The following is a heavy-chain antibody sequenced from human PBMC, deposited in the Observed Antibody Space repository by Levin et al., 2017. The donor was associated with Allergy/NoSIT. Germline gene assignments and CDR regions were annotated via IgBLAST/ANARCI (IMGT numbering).Heavy chain of an antibody. V-gene: IGHV3-74*01. CDR1: GFTFNNNW. CDR2: ITSDGSGT. D-gene: IGHD2-2*03. J-gene: IGHJ4*02. Sequence: GGSLRLSCAASGFTFNNNWMHWVRQAPGRGLVWVSRITSDGSGTYYADSVKGRFTISRDNAKNTLFLQMNSLRAEDTAVYYCARSRQLDFDYWGQGTLVTVSS. CDR3: ARSRQLDFDY.